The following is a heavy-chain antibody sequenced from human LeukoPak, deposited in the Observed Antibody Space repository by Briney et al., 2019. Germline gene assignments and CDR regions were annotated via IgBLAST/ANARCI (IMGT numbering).Heavy chain of an antibody. CDR3: ARAPYCGGDCYSDYYYGMDV. J-gene: IGHJ6*02. Sequence: SETLSLTCTVSGGSINNYYWSWIRQPPGKGLEWIAHIYYSGSTNYNPSLKSRVTISVDTSKNQFSLKLSSVTAADTAVYYCARAPYCGGDCYSDYYYGMDVWGQGTTVTVSS. V-gene: IGHV4-59*01. CDR1: GGSINNYY. CDR2: IYYSGST. D-gene: IGHD2-21*02.